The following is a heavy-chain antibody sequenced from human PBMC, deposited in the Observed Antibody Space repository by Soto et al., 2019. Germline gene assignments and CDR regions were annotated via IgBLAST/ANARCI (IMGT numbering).Heavy chain of an antibody. CDR1: GGSISSYY. CDR3: ARDGDGQQLAKYYYYYMDV. D-gene: IGHD6-13*01. J-gene: IGHJ6*03. CDR2: IYYSGSS. Sequence: QVQLQESGPGLVKPPETLSLTCTVSGGSISSYYWSWIRQPPGKGLEWIGYIYYSGSSNYNPSLKTRVTISVDTFKNQFSLKLSSVTAAHTAVYYCARDGDGQQLAKYYYYYMDVWGKGTTVTVSS. V-gene: IGHV4-59*01.